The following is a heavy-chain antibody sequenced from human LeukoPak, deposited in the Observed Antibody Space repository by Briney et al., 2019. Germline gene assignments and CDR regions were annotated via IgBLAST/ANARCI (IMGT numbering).Heavy chain of an antibody. CDR3: ARELTAAAGTPFDY. CDR1: GYTFTGYY. J-gene: IGHJ4*02. V-gene: IGHV1-2*02. CDR2: INPNSGGT. Sequence: ASVKVSCKASGYTFTGYYMHWVRQAPGQGLEWMGWINPNSGGTNYAQKFQGRVTMTRDTSISTAYMELSRLRSDDTAVYYCARELTAAAGTPFDYWGQGTLVTVSS. D-gene: IGHD6-13*01.